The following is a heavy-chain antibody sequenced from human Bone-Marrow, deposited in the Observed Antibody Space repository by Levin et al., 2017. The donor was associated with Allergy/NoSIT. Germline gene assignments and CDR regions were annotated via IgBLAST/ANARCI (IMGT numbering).Heavy chain of an antibody. CDR2: TSFDGRNK. J-gene: IGHJ6*02. V-gene: IGHV3-30*04. Sequence: GGSLRLSCAGSEFNFSNYAMHWVRQAPGKGLEWVAVTSFDGRNKYYADSVKGRFTIFRDNSKNTLYVQMNSLRVEDTAVYYGAGVIGSSWYPYYFYGMDGWGQGTEVTVSS. D-gene: IGHD6-13*01. CDR3: AGVIGSSWYPYYFYGMDG. CDR1: EFNFSNYA.